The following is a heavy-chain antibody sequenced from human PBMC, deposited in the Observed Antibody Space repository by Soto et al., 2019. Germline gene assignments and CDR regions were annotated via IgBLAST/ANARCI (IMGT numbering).Heavy chain of an antibody. CDR1: GFTVGSKY. J-gene: IGHJ6*04. Sequence: PGGSLRLSCAASGFTVGSKYMSWVRQAPGKGLEWVSLIQSGGPTYYADSVKGRFTISRDTSENTVHLQMDSLRAEDTAVYYSARHQVLCDAGRCHAVPLEVWGKGTTVTVSX. D-gene: IGHD1-1*01. CDR2: IQSGGPT. V-gene: IGHV3-66*04. CDR3: ARHQVLCDAGRCHAVPLEV.